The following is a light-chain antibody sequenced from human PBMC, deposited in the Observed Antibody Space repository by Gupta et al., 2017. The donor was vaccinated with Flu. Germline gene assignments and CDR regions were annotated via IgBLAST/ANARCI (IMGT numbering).Light chain of an antibody. J-gene: IGKJ1*01. CDR1: QSISGW. V-gene: IGKV1-5*03. Sequence: DIQMTQSPSTLSASVGDRVTITCRASQSISGWLAWYQQKPGKAPKLLIYKASSLQSGVPSRFSGSGSGTEFILTISSLQPDDFATYYCQQENSFPWTFGQGTKVEI. CDR2: KAS. CDR3: QQENSFPWT.